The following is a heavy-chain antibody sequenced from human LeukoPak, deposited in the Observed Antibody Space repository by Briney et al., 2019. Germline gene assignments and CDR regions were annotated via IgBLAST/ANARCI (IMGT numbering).Heavy chain of an antibody. D-gene: IGHD4-17*01. J-gene: IGHJ3*02. CDR2: INPNSGGT. Sequence: GASVKVSCKASGYTFTGYYMHWVRQAPGQGLEWMGWINPNSGGTNYAQKFQGRVTMTRDTSISTAYMELSRLRSDDTAVYYCARAWKDYGEMNAIDIWGQGTMVTVSS. CDR1: GYTFTGYY. V-gene: IGHV1-2*02. CDR3: ARAWKDYGEMNAIDI.